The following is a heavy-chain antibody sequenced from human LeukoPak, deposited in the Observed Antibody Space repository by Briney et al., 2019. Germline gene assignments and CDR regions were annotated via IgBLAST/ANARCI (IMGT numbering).Heavy chain of an antibody. Sequence: PSETLSLTCAVSGGSFSGYYWSWIRQPPGKGLEWIGEINHSGSTNYNPSLKSRVTISVDTSKNQFSLKLSSVTAADTAVYYCARGGWYGARFWGQGTLVTVSS. CDR1: GGSFSGYY. CDR3: ARGGWYGARF. D-gene: IGHD6-19*01. V-gene: IGHV4-34*01. CDR2: INHSGST. J-gene: IGHJ4*02.